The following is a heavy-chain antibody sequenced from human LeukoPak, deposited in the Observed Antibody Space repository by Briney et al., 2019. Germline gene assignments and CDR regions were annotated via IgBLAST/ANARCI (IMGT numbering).Heavy chain of an antibody. V-gene: IGHV3-23*01. D-gene: IGHD3-9*01. CDR1: GFTFSSYA. Sequence: PGGSLRLSCAASGFTFSSYAMSWVRQAPGKGLEWGSAISGSGGGTYYADSVKGRFTISRDNSKNTLYLQMNSLRAEDTAVYYCANGNFDWLPGTPLNWFDPWGQGTLVTVSS. CDR3: ANGNFDWLPGTPLNWFDP. J-gene: IGHJ5*02. CDR2: ISGSGGGT.